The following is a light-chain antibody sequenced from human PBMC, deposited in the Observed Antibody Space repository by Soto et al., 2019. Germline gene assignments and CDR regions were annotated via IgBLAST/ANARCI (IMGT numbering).Light chain of an antibody. CDR2: EVT. Sequence: QSALTQPASVSGSPGQSITNSCTGSSSDVGAYNYVSWYQQHPGKAPRLMIYEVTNRPSGVSNRFSGSKSGNTASLTISGLRAEDEADYYCSSYTSGSTLVVFGGGTQLTVL. CDR1: SSDVGAYNY. J-gene: IGLJ2*01. V-gene: IGLV2-14*01. CDR3: SSYTSGSTLVV.